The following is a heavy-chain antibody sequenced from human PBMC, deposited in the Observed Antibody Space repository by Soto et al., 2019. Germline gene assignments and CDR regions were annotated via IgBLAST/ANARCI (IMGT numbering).Heavy chain of an antibody. V-gene: IGHV1-18*01. CDR2: ISAYNGNT. CDR1: GYTFTSYG. Sequence: QVQLVQSGAEVKKPGASVKVSCKASGYTFTSYGISWVRQAPGQGLEWMGWISAYNGNTNYAQKLQGRVTMTTDTATSTAYMELRSLRSDDTAVYYCARDLEGGYYALGWFDPWGQGTLVTVSS. J-gene: IGHJ5*02. CDR3: ARDLEGGYYALGWFDP. D-gene: IGHD3-22*01.